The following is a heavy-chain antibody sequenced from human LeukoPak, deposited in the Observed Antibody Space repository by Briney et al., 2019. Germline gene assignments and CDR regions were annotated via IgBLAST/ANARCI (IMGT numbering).Heavy chain of an antibody. CDR3: AREMATIDWFDP. CDR1: GGSITSSSYY. CDR2: IYHSGST. J-gene: IGHJ5*02. D-gene: IGHD5-24*01. Sequence: PSETLSLTCTVSGGSITSSSYYWTWIRQPPGKGLEWIGSIYHSGSTYYNPSLKSRVTISVDTSKNQFSLKLSSVTAADTAVYYCAREMATIDWFDPWGQGTLVTVSS. V-gene: IGHV4-39*07.